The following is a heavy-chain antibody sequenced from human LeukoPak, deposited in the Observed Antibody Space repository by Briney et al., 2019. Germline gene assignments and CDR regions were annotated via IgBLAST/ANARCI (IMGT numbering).Heavy chain of an antibody. Sequence: SQTLSLTCTVSGGSISSGGHYWSWIRQHLGKGLEWIGHIYNSGGTYYNPSLKSRVTISVDTSKNQFSLKLSSVTAADTAVYYCATDLVRGVMGYWGQGTLVTVSS. J-gene: IGHJ4*02. CDR1: GGSISSGGHY. CDR2: IYNSGGT. D-gene: IGHD3-10*01. CDR3: ATDLVRGVMGY. V-gene: IGHV4-31*03.